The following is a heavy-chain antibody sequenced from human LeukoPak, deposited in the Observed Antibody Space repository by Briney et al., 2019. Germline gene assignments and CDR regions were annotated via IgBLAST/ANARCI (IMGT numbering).Heavy chain of an antibody. D-gene: IGHD5-24*01. CDR2: ISYDESNK. CDR3: AKDQQQMAYVFDY. CDR1: GFTFSSYA. Sequence: GGSLRLSCAASGFTFSSYAMHWVRQAPGKGLEWVAVISYDESNKYYADSVKGRFTISRDNSKNTLYLQMNSLRAEDTAVYYCAKDQQQMAYVFDYWGQGTLVTVSS. J-gene: IGHJ4*02. V-gene: IGHV3-30-3*01.